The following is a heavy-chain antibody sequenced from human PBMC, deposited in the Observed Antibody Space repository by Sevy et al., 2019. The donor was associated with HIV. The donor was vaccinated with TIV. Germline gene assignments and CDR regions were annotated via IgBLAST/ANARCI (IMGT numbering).Heavy chain of an antibody. CDR1: GFTFNFHG. CDR3: ARRPTDQSGSYWFDP. Sequence: GGSLRLSCAASGFTFNFHGMHWVRQAPGKGLEWVAFIWHDGSNKYMADSVKGRFTISRDNSKNTLFLQMNSLRAEDTAVYYCARRPTDQSGSYWFDPWGQGTLVTVSS. V-gene: IGHV3-33*01. CDR2: IWHDGSNK. J-gene: IGHJ5*02. D-gene: IGHD1-26*01.